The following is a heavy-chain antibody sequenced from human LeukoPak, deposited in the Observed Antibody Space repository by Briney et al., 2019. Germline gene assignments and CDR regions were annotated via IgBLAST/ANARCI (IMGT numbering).Heavy chain of an antibody. CDR1: GGTFSSYA. J-gene: IGHJ5*02. CDR2: IIPIFGTA. V-gene: IGHV1-69*13. D-gene: IGHD5-18*01. CDR3: VRNPGIQLWSYNWFDP. Sequence: ASVKVSCKASGGTFSSYAISWVRQAPGQGLEWMGGIIPIFGTANYAQKFQGRVTITADESTSTAYMELSSLRSEDTAVYYCVRNPGIQLWSYNWFDPWGQGTLVTVSS.